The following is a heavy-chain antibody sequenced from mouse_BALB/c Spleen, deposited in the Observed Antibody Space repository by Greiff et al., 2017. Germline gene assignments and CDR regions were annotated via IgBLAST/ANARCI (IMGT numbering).Heavy chain of an antibody. J-gene: IGHJ4*01. CDR1: GYTFTDYW. V-gene: IGHV1-69*01. Sequence: QVQLQQPGAELVMPGASVKMSCKASGYTFTDYWMHWVKQRPGQGLEWIGAIDTSDSYTSYNQKFKGKATLTVDESSSTAYMQLSSLTSEDSAVYYCARSGIHYYGSHYYAMDYWGQGTSVTVSS. CDR3: ARSGIHYYGSHYYAMDY. D-gene: IGHD1-2*01. CDR2: IDTSDSYT.